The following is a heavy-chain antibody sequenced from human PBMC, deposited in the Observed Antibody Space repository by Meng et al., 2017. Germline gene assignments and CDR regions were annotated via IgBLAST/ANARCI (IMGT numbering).Heavy chain of an antibody. CDR3: ARVQQWLAYDY. D-gene: IGHD6-19*01. CDR1: GCTFTSYD. Sequence: QVRRVQSGAEVKKPGASVKVSCKASGCTFTSYDMHWVRQAPGQGLEWMGIINPSGGSTSYAQKFQGRVTMTRDTSTSTVYMELSSLRAEDTAVYYCARVQQWLAYDYWGQGTLVTVSS. V-gene: IGHV1-46*01. CDR2: INPSGGST. J-gene: IGHJ4*02.